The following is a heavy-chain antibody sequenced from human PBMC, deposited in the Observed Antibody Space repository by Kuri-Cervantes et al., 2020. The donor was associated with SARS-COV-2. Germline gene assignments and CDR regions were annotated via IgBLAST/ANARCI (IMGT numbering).Heavy chain of an antibody. V-gene: IGHV3-30*18. Sequence: GESLKISCAASGFTFSSYGMHWVRQAPGKGLEWVAVISYDGSNKYYADSVKGRFTISRDNSKNTLYLQMNSLRAEDTAVYYCAKSFLTAGSLSYWGQGTLVTVSS. D-gene: IGHD6-13*01. J-gene: IGHJ4*02. CDR2: ISYDGSNK. CDR1: GFTFSSYG. CDR3: AKSFLTAGSLSY.